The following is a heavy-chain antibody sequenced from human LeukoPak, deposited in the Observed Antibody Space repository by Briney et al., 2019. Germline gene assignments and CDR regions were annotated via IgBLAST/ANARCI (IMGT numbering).Heavy chain of an antibody. CDR1: GYTFTSYG. CDR3: ARDPGSITLVRGLIGYFDY. CDR2: ISAYNGNT. J-gene: IGHJ4*02. V-gene: IGHV1-18*01. Sequence: GASVKVSCKASGYTFTSYGISWVRQAPGQGLEWMGWISAYNGNTNYAQKLQGRVTMTTDTSTSTAYMELRSLRSDDTAVYYCARDPGSITLVRGLIGYFDYWGQGTLVTVSS. D-gene: IGHD3-10*01.